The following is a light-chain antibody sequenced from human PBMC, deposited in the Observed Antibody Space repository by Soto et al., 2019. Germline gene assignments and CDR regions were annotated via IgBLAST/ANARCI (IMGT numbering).Light chain of an antibody. J-gene: IGKJ1*01. Sequence: EIVLTQSPGTLSLSPWERATLSCRASQSVSNNYLAWYQQKPGQAPRFLIYGASSRAAGVPDRFSGSGSGTDFTLTISRLEPEDFAVYYCQQYGSSPRTFGQGTKVDIK. V-gene: IGKV3-20*01. CDR1: QSVSNNY. CDR3: QQYGSSPRT. CDR2: GAS.